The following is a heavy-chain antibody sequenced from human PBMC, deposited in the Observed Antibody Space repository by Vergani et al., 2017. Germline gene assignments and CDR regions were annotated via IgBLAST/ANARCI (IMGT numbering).Heavy chain of an antibody. CDR2: MNPNSGNT. CDR1: GYTFSSYD. J-gene: IGHJ6*03. CDR3: ARGRVGSSWYRPAYYMDV. Sequence: QVQLVQSGAEVKKPGASVKVSCKASGYTFSSYDINWVRQATGQGLEWMGWMNPNSGNTGYAQKFQGRVTMTRNTSIRTAYMELSSLRSEDTAVYYCARGRVGSSWYRPAYYMDVWGKGTTVTVSS. V-gene: IGHV1-8*01. D-gene: IGHD6-13*01.